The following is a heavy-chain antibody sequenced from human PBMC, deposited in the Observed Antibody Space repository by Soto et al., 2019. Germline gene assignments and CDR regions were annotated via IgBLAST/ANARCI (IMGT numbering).Heavy chain of an antibody. J-gene: IGHJ5*02. V-gene: IGHV3-33*02. Sequence: GGSLRLSCAASGFSFRNYGMHWVRQAPGKGLEWVAVIWNDGSNKYYADSAKGRFTISRDNSENTLFLQMNSLRAEDTAVYYCARDKTRFSSWTHFDPWGQGALVTVSS. CDR2: IWNDGSNK. D-gene: IGHD6-13*01. CDR3: ARDKTRFSSWTHFDP. CDR1: GFSFRNYG.